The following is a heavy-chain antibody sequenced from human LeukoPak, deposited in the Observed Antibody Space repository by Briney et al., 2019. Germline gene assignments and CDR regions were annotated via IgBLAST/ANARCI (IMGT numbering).Heavy chain of an antibody. CDR2: IKQDGSEK. J-gene: IGHJ4*02. CDR3: ARDLRYSSGWSGLKRSYYFDY. Sequence: PGGSLRLSCAASGFTFSSYWMSWVHQAPGKGLEWVANIKQDGSEKYYVDSVKGRFTISRDNAKNSLYLQMNSLRAEDTAVYYCARDLRYSSGWSGLKRSYYFDYWGQGTLVTVSS. CDR1: GFTFSSYW. V-gene: IGHV3-7*01. D-gene: IGHD6-19*01.